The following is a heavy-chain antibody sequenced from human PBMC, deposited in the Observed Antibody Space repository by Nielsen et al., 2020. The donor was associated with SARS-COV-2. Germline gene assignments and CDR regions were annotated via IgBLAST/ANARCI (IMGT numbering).Heavy chain of an antibody. CDR1: GGSISTYH. V-gene: IGHV4-59*05. D-gene: IGHD3-16*01. J-gene: IGHJ6*02. CDR3: ARGVTAYFYAMDV. CDR2: IHYSGRS. Sequence: SDTLSLTCTMSGGSISTYHWSWIRQSPGKGLEWIGSIHYSGRSYYNPSLKTRVNLSVDGSKSQFSLKLSSVTAADTAVYYCARGVTAYFYAMDVWGRGTTVTVSS.